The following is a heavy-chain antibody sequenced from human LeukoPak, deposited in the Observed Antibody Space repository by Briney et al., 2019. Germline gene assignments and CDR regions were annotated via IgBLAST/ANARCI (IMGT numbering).Heavy chain of an antibody. CDR2: ISYDGSNK. D-gene: IGHD6-13*01. J-gene: IGHJ4*02. V-gene: IGHV3-30*03. CDR3: ARKLAAADPNY. CDR1: GFTFSSYG. Sequence: PGGSLRLSCAASGFTFSSYGMHWVRQAPGKGLEWVAVISYDGSNKYYADSVKGRFTISRDNSKNTLYLQMNSLRAEDTAVYYCARKLAAADPNYWGQGTLVTVSS.